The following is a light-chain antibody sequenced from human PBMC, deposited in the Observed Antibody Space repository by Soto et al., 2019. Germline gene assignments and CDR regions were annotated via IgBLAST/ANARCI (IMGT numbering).Light chain of an antibody. CDR3: QYFTNSLFT. V-gene: IGKV3-20*01. J-gene: IGKJ3*01. Sequence: EIVLTQSPGTLSLSPGERATLSCRASQSVSSSYLAWYQQKPGQAPRLLIYGASSRATGIPDRFSGSGSGTDFTLTTSRLEPEDFAVYYCQYFTNSLFTFGPGTKVDIK. CDR1: QSVSSSY. CDR2: GAS.